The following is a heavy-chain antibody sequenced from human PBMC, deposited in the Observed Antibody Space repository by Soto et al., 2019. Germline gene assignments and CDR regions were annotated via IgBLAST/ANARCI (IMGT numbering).Heavy chain of an antibody. CDR2: ISGSGDST. D-gene: IGHD6-13*01. V-gene: IGHV3-23*01. CDR3: AKDRGGAAAGPTQFYAMDV. CDR1: GFTFSSYA. Sequence: EVQLLESGGGLVQPGGSLRLSCAASGFTFSSYAMSWVRQAPGKGLEWVSVISGSGDSTYYADSVRGRFTISRDNSKNTLYLQMHSLRAEDTAVYYCAKDRGGAAAGPTQFYAMDVWGQSNKVTVSS. J-gene: IGHJ6*02.